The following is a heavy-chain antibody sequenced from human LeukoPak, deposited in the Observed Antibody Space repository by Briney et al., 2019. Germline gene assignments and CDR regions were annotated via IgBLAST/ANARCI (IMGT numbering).Heavy chain of an antibody. CDR1: GGSISSYY. CDR2: IYYSGTT. J-gene: IGHJ4*02. CDR3: ARGPTFDY. Sequence: SETLSLTCTVSGGSISSYYWSWIRQPPGKGLEWIGYIYYSGTTNYNPSLKSRVTISVDTSKNQFSLKLSSVTAADTAVYYCARGPTFDYWGQGTLVTVSS. V-gene: IGHV4-59*12.